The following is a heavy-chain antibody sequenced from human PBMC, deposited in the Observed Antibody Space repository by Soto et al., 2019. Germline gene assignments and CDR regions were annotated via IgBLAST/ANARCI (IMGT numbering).Heavy chain of an antibody. CDR2: INPATGAA. D-gene: IGHD6-19*01. CDR3: ARGGGGGVAGSAAFDM. J-gene: IGHJ3*02. Sequence: QLHLVQSGAVVKKPGASVTVSCSASGYPVTAYYMHWVRQAPGRGLEWMGGINPATGAAKYTQTFPGRVTMTRDTSTSKVFMELSGLTSEDTAVFYCARGGGGGVAGSAAFDMWGQGTLVTVSS. V-gene: IGHV1-2*02. CDR1: GYPVTAYY.